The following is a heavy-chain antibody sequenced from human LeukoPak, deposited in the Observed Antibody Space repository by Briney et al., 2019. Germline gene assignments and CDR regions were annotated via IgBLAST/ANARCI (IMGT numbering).Heavy chain of an antibody. J-gene: IGHJ4*02. CDR2: ISYDGSNK. V-gene: IGHV3-30-3*01. D-gene: IGHD4-17*01. CDR3: ARDLVTTVTAFDY. Sequence: GGSLRLSCAASGFTFSSYAMHWVRQAPGKGLEWVAVISYDGSNKYYADSVKGRFTISRDNSKNTLYLQMNSLRAEDTAVYYCARDLVTTVTAFDYWGQGTLVTVSS. CDR1: GFTFSSYA.